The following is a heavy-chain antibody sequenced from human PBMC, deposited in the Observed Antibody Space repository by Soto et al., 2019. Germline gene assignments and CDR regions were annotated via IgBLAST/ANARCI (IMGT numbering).Heavy chain of an antibody. Sequence: ASVKVSCKASGFSFTGYYIHWRRQAPGQGLEGMGWINAHSGGTAYAQKFQGRVTLTRDTSIATAYLTLTSLTSDYTALYYCAKDLTRQLAYWLDPWGQGTQVTVSS. V-gene: IGHV1-2*02. J-gene: IGHJ5*02. D-gene: IGHD6-6*01. CDR3: AKDLTRQLAYWLDP. CDR2: INAHSGGT. CDR1: GFSFTGYY.